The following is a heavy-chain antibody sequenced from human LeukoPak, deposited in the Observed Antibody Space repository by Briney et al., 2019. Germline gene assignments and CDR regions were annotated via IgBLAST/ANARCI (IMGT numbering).Heavy chain of an antibody. CDR1: GFTFSSYT. CDR2: ITWDGETT. CDR3: AKVFYSDSYFDS. D-gene: IGHD2/OR15-2a*01. V-gene: IGHV3-43*01. J-gene: IGHJ4*02. Sequence: GGSLRLSCAASGFTFSSYTMHWVRQVPEKGLEWVSLITWDGETTHYADSVRGRFTISRDNSKNSLYLQMNSLRTEDTAVYYCAKVFYSDSYFDSWGQGTLVIVSS.